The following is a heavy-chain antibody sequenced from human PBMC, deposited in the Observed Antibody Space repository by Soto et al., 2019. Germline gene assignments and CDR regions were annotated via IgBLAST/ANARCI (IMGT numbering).Heavy chain of an antibody. V-gene: IGHV4-39*01. D-gene: IGHD2-21*02. J-gene: IGHJ4*02. CDR3: ARQRTTVVTQAYFDY. CDR2: IYHSGRT. CDR1: GESISSSSYY. Sequence: SETLSLTCIVSGESISSSSYYWGWIRQPPGKGLEWIGSIYHSGRTYYNPSLKSRVSISIDTSKNQFSLKLSSVTATDTALYYCARQRTTVVTQAYFDYWGQGALVT.